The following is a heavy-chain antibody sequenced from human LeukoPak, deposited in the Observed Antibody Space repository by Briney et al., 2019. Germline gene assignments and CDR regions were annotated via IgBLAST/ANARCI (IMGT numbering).Heavy chain of an antibody. CDR1: GFTFTSYE. CDR3: AREEWLRLDY. CDR2: ISKSGTTT. D-gene: IGHD5-12*01. Sequence: GGSLRLSCTVSGFTFTSYEMNWVRQAPGKGLEWVSYISKSGTTTYHADSVKGRFTISRDNAKNSLYLQMNSLRAEDTAVYYCAREEWLRLDYWGQGTLVTVSS. V-gene: IGHV3-48*03. J-gene: IGHJ4*02.